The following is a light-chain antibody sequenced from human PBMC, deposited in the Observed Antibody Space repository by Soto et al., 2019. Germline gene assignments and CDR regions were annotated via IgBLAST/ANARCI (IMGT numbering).Light chain of an antibody. CDR1: SSNIGAGYD. CDR3: QSYDSSLNGRV. CDR2: GNS. Sequence: QAVVTQPPSVSGAPGQWVTISCTGSSSNIGAGYDVHWYQQLPGTAPKLLIYGNSNRPSGVPDRFSGSKSGTSASLAITGFQAEDEADYYCQSYDSSLNGRVFGTGTKVTVL. J-gene: IGLJ1*01. V-gene: IGLV1-40*01.